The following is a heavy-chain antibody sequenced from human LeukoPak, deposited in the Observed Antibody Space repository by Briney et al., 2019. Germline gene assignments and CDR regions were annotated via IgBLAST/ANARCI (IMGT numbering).Heavy chain of an antibody. CDR1: GFTFSSYS. V-gene: IGHV3-21*01. J-gene: IGHJ6*02. D-gene: IGHD4-17*01. CDR2: ISSSSSYI. Sequence: GGSLRLSCAASGFTFSSYSMNWVRQAPGKGLEWVSSISSSSSYIYYADSVKGRFTISTDNAKNSLYLQMNSLRAEDTAVYYCARNSYGVYYYYYGMDVWGQGTTVTVSS. CDR3: ARNSYGVYYYYYGMDV.